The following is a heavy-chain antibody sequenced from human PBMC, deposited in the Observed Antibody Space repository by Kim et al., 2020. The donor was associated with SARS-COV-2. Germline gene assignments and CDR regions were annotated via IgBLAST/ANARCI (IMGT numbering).Heavy chain of an antibody. CDR3: STDARGAENAFDS. Sequence: GGSLRLSCAASGLTFTNAWMTWVRHAPGKGLEWVGRIKSKIEGGTTDYAAPVKGRITISRDDSKNTVYLKMSRLQNEDTAGYYCSTDARGAENAFDSWG. CDR1: GLTFTNAW. J-gene: IGHJ3*02. D-gene: IGHD1-26*01. V-gene: IGHV3-15*01. CDR2: IKSKIEGGTT.